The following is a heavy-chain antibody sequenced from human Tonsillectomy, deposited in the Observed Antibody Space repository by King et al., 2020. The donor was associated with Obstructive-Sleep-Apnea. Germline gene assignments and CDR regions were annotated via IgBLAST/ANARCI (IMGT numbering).Heavy chain of an antibody. CDR3: ARDLDMFDY. CDR1: GFTCSGYS. J-gene: IGHJ4*02. D-gene: IGHD3-9*01. V-gene: IGHV3-21*01. CDR2: ISSSSTYI. Sequence: VQLVESGGGLVKPGGSLRLSCAASGFTCSGYSMNWVRQAPGKGLEWVSSISSSSTYIYYADSMKGRFTISRDNAKNSLYLQMNSLRAEDTAVYYCARDLDMFDYWGQGTLVTVSS.